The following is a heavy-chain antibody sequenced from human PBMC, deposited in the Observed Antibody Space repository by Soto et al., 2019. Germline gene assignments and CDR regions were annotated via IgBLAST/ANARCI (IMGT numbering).Heavy chain of an antibody. J-gene: IGHJ6*03. Sequence: QVQLVQSGAEVKKPGASVKVSCKASGYTFTSYGISWVRQAPGQGLEWMGWISAYNGNTNYAQKLQGRVTMTTDTSTSTTYMELRSLRSDDTAVYYCARVDYDFWSGYSPAGYYYYYMDVWGKGTTVTVSS. CDR3: ARVDYDFWSGYSPAGYYYYYMDV. CDR1: GYTFTSYG. CDR2: ISAYNGNT. V-gene: IGHV1-18*01. D-gene: IGHD3-3*01.